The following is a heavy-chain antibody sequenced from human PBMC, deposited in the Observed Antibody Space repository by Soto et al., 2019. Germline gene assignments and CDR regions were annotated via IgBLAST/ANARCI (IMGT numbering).Heavy chain of an antibody. D-gene: IGHD5-12*01. CDR2: INPSGGST. CDR3: ARESDFYDSRDAFDI. V-gene: IGHV1-46*03. Sequence: GASVKVSCKASGYTFTSYYMHWVRQAPGQGLEWMGIINPSGGSTSYAQKFQGRVTMTRDTSTSTVYMELSSLRSEDTAVYYCARESDFYDSRDAFDIWGQGTMVTFSS. J-gene: IGHJ3*02. CDR1: GYTFTSYY.